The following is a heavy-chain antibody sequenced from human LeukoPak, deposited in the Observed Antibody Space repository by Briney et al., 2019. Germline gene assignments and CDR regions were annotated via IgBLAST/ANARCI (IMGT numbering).Heavy chain of an antibody. D-gene: IGHD3/OR15-3a*01. CDR2: IIPILGIA. J-gene: IGHJ6*02. V-gene: IGHV1-69*04. Sequence: SVKVSCKASGGTFSSYAISWVRQAPGQGLEWVGRIIPILGIANYAQKFQGRVTITADKSTSTAYMELSSLRSEDTAVYYCARVDVDYYGMDVWGQGTTVTVSS. CDR3: ARVDVDYYGMDV. CDR1: GGTFSSYA.